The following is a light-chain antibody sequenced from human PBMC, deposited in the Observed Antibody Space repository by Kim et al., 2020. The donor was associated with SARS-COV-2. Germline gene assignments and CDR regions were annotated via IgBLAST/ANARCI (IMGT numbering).Light chain of an antibody. V-gene: IGLV1-44*01. CDR2: RNN. J-gene: IGLJ2*01. CDR3: AAWDDSLNGLV. CDR1: NSNIGSNA. Sequence: GQRVTISCSGSNSNIGSNAVSWYQQLPGTAPKLLIYRNNQRPSGVPDRISGSKSGTSASLAISGLQSEDEADYYCAAWDDSLNGLVFGGGTQLTVL.